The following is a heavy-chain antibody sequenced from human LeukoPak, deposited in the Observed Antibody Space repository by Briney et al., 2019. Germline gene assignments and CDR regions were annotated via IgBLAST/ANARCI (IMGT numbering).Heavy chain of an antibody. J-gene: IGHJ4*02. CDR1: GGSISSGDYY. V-gene: IGHV4-30-4*01. D-gene: IGHD4-23*01. Sequence: SQTLSLTCTVSGGSISSGDYYWSWIRQPPGKGLEWIGYIYYSGSTYYNPSLKSRVTISVDTSKNQFSLKLSSVTAADAAVYYCASPRTPNMGNGGAIDYWGQGTLVTVSS. CDR2: IYYSGST. CDR3: ASPRTPNMGNGGAIDY.